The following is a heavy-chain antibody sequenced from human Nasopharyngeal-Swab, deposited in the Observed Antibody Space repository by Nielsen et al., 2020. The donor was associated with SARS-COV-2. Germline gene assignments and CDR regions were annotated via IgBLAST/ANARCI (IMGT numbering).Heavy chain of an antibody. V-gene: IGHV3-23*01. CDR3: AILYYGH. CDR2: ISGSAETT. J-gene: IGHJ4*02. Sequence: GGSLRLSRAASGIIFSNYGTSWVRPAPGSGLGWVSTISGSAETTHYADSVKGRFTISRDNSMNTLYLQMNSLRADDTAVYYCAILYYGHWGQGTLVTVSS. CDR1: GIIFSNYG.